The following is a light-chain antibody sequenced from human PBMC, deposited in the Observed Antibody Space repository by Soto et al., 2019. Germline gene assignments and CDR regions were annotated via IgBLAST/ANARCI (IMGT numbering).Light chain of an antibody. CDR2: EVN. Sequence: QSVLTQPPSASGTPGQRVTISCSGSNSNIGSNTVNWYQQHPGKAPKLMIYEVNKRPSGVPDRFSGSKSGNTASLTVSGLQAEDEADYYCSSYAGSSNVFGTGTKVTVL. J-gene: IGLJ1*01. V-gene: IGLV2-8*01. CDR3: SSYAGSSNV. CDR1: NSNIGSNT.